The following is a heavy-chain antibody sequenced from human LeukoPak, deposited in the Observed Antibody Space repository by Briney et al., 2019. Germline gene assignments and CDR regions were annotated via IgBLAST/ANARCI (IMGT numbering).Heavy chain of an antibody. CDR2: IGGSST. J-gene: IGHJ4*02. Sequence: GGSLRLSCAASGFPFTIYAMSWVRQAPGKGLEWVSSIGGSSTYYADFVKGRFTIYRDTSKNTMDLQMNSLRAEDTAIYYCAKYRGFGDSYDSWGQGTLVTVSS. CDR1: GFPFTIYA. D-gene: IGHD3-10*01. V-gene: IGHV3-23*01. CDR3: AKYRGFGDSYDS.